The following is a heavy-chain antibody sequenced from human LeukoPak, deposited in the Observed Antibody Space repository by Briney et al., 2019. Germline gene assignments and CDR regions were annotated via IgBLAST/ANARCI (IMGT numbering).Heavy chain of an antibody. Sequence: PSANVSCKASGHSFTGYYIHWVRQAPGQGLEWMGRINPKSGGTNYAQKFQGRVTMTRDKSISTAYMELSRLGSDHTAVYYCARGDYDILIGYPNSYFHYWGQGTLVTVSS. CDR1: GHSFTGYY. CDR3: ARGDYDILIGYPNSYFHY. V-gene: IGHV1-2*06. D-gene: IGHD3-9*01. CDR2: INPKSGGT. J-gene: IGHJ4*02.